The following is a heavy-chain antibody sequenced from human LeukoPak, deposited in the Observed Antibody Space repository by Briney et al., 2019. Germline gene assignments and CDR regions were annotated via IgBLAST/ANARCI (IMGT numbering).Heavy chain of an antibody. V-gene: IGHV1-8*03. D-gene: IGHD6-13*01. Sequence: ASVKVSCKASGYTFTSYYMHWVRQATGQGLEWMGWMNPNSGNTGYAQKFQGRVTITRNTSISTAYMELSSLRSEDTAVYYCARGFMTYSSSWYDYWGQGTLVTVSS. CDR3: ARGFMTYSSSWYDY. J-gene: IGHJ4*02. CDR2: MNPNSGNT. CDR1: GYTFTSYY.